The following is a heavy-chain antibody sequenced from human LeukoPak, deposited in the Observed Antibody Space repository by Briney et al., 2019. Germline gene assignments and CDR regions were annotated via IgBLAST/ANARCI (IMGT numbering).Heavy chain of an antibody. V-gene: IGHV3-30*02. Sequence: GGSLRLSCAASGFTFSSYGMHWVRQAPGKGLEWVAFIRYDGSNKYYADSVKGRFTISRDNPKNTLYLQMSSLRAEDTAVYYCAKDGKSSYYYGSGNYYYYYMDVWGKGTTVTISS. CDR1: GFTFSSYG. CDR2: IRYDGSNK. D-gene: IGHD3-10*01. CDR3: AKDGKSSYYYGSGNYYYYYMDV. J-gene: IGHJ6*03.